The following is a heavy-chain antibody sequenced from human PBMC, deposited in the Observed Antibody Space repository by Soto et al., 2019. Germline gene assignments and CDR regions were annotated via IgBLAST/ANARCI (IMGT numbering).Heavy chain of an antibody. D-gene: IGHD1-26*01. Sequence: GGPLRLSCATSGFNFSSYGLHWVRQAPGKGLERVAVISYDGSNKYYAESVKGRFTISRGNSKNTLYLQMNSLRAEDTAVYYCAKGDSGSYHYYYYGMDVWGKGTTVTVSS. CDR2: ISYDGSNK. CDR1: GFNFSSYG. J-gene: IGHJ6*04. CDR3: AKGDSGSYHYYYYGMDV. V-gene: IGHV3-30*18.